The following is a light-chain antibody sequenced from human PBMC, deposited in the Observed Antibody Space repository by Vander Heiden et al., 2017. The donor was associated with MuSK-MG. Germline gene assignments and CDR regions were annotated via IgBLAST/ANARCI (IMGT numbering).Light chain of an antibody. J-gene: IGKJ5*01. V-gene: IGKV1-27*01. CDR2: AAS. CDR1: QGISNY. CDR3: QKYNSDPPEIT. Sequence: DIQMTQSPSSLSASVGDRVTITCRASQGISNYLAWYQQKPGKGPKLLIYAASTLQSGVPSRFSGSGSGTDFTLTISSRQPEDVETYYCQKYNSDPPEITFGQGTRLEIK.